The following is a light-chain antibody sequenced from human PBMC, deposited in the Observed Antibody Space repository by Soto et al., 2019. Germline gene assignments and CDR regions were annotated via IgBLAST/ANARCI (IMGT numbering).Light chain of an antibody. Sequence: QSALTQPRSVSGSPGQSVPISCTGTSSDVGGYNYVSWYQQHPDKAPKLVIYDVSKRPSGVPDRFSGSKSGNTASLTISGLQAEDEADYYCCSYAGTSLWVFGGGTKVTVL. CDR1: SSDVGGYNY. CDR3: CSYAGTSLWV. CDR2: DVS. J-gene: IGLJ3*02. V-gene: IGLV2-11*01.